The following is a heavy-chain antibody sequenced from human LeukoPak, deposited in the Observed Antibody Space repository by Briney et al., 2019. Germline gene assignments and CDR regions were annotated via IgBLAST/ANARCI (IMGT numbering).Heavy chain of an antibody. CDR2: TNHSGST. D-gene: IGHD6-13*01. CDR1: GGSFSGYY. V-gene: IGHV4-34*01. Sequence: PSETLSLTCAVYGGSFSGYYWSWIRQPPGKGLEWIGETNHSGSTNYNPSLKSRVTISVDTSKNQFSLKLSSVTAADTAVYYCARRIAAAGTPGHSGMDVWGQGTTVTVSS. J-gene: IGHJ6*02. CDR3: ARRIAAAGTPGHSGMDV.